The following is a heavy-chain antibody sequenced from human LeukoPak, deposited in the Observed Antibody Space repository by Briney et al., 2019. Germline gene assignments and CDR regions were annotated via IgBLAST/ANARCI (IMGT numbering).Heavy chain of an antibody. CDR3: ARDGTMSTRAPGGVPDY. D-gene: IGHD3-10*02. J-gene: IGHJ4*02. Sequence: GASVKVSCKGSGYTFTGYYMHWVRQAPGQGLEWMGWINPNSGGTYYAQKFQGRVTMTRDTSIGTAYMELSRLRSDDTAFYYCARDGTMSTRAPGGVPDYWGQGTPVTVSS. V-gene: IGHV1-2*02. CDR2: INPNSGGT. CDR1: GYTFTGYY.